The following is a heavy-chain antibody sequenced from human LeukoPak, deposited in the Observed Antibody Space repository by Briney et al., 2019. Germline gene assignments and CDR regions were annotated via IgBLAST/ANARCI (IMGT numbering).Heavy chain of an antibody. J-gene: IGHJ5*02. V-gene: IGHV4-39*07. Sequence: PSETLSLTCTVSGGSISSSSYYWGWIRQPPGKGLEWIGSIYYSGSTYYNPSLKSRVTISVDTSKNQFSLKLSSVTAADTAVYYCARDSSSSWYGGWFDPWGQGTLVTVSS. CDR2: IYYSGST. CDR1: GGSISSSSYY. CDR3: ARDSSSSWYGGWFDP. D-gene: IGHD6-13*01.